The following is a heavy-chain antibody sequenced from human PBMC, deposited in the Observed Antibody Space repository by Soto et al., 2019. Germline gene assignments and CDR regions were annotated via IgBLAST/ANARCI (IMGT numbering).Heavy chain of an antibody. CDR1: GDSITSPSSS. J-gene: IGHJ3*02. CDR2: ISPARNT. D-gene: IGHD7-27*01. Sequence: SETLSLTCIVSGDSITSPSSSLKWFRQPPRNSLEWIWYISPARNTYYNPSVKGRVTISVDRSKYQFYLSLQSVTAADTAVYFCVRGNLGDALDILGPGTLVTVSS. V-gene: IGHV4-30-2*01. CDR3: VRGNLGDALDI.